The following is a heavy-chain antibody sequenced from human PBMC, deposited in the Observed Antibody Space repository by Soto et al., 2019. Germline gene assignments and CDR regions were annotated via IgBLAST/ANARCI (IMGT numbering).Heavy chain of an antibody. V-gene: IGHV3-49*03. CDR2: IRSKAYGGTT. Sequence: LSCTASGFTFGDYAMSWFRQAPGKGLEWVGFIRSKAYGGTTEYAASVKGRFTISRDDSKSIAYLQMNSLKTEDTAVYYCTPPSGYSYGSSPYYYGMDVWGQGTTVTVSS. J-gene: IGHJ6*02. D-gene: IGHD5-18*01. CDR3: TPPSGYSYGSSPYYYGMDV. CDR1: GFTFGDYA.